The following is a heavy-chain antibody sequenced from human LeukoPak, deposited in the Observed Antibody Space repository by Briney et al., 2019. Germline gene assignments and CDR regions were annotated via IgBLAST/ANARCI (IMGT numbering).Heavy chain of an antibody. CDR2: IYYSGST. CDR3: ARALYGSWGEYYFDY. D-gene: IGHD3-16*01. J-gene: IGHJ4*02. V-gene: IGHV4-59*01. Sequence: SETLSLTCTVSGGSISSYYWSWIRQPPGKGLEWIGYIYYSGSTNYNPSLKSRVTISVDTSKNQFSLKLSSVTAADTAAYYCARALYGSWGEYYFDYWGQGTLVTVSS. CDR1: GGSISSYY.